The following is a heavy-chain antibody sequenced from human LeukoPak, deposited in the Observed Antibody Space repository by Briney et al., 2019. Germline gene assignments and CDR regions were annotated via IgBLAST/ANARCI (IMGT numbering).Heavy chain of an antibody. CDR3: ARDNRITIDY. J-gene: IGHJ4*02. CDR1: GGSISSYY. V-gene: IGHV4-59*01. CDR2: IYYSGST. Sequence: SETLSLTCTVSGGSISSYYWSWIRQPPGKGLEWIGYIYYSGSTNYNPSLKSRVTISVDTSKNQFSLKLSSVTAADTAVYYCARDNRITIDYWGQGTLVTVSS. D-gene: IGHD3-10*01.